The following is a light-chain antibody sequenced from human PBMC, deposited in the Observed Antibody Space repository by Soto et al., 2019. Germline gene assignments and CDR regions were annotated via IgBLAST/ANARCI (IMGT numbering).Light chain of an antibody. Sequence: IVMTQSQPTLSVSPWERATLSCRASQSVSSNLAWYQQKPGQAPRLLIYGASTRATGIPARFSGSGSGTEFTLTISSLQSEDFAVYYCQQYNDWPRTFGQGTKVDIK. J-gene: IGKJ1*01. CDR1: QSVSSN. CDR2: GAS. V-gene: IGKV3-15*01. CDR3: QQYNDWPRT.